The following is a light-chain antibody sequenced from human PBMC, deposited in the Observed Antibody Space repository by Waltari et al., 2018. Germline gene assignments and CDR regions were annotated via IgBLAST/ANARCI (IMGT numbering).Light chain of an antibody. J-gene: IGLJ3*02. V-gene: IGLV1-47*01. Sequence: QSVLTQPPSASVTPGQRVTISCSGSRSHIGSCYISWYPQVPGTAPNPLIYRNNPRPSGVPDRFSGSKSGTSASLAISGLRSEDEADYYCEAWDDSLSVLVFGGGTKVTVL. CDR2: RNN. CDR1: RSHIGSCY. CDR3: EAWDDSLSVLV.